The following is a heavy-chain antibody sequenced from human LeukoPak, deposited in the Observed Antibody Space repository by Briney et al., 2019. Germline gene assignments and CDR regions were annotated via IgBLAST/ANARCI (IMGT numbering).Heavy chain of an antibody. CDR1: GFTFSSST. V-gene: IGHV3-30-3*01. CDR3: ARQETGDLDY. D-gene: IGHD7-27*01. Sequence: GRSLRLSCAASGFTFSSSTMHWVRQAPGKGLEWVAVISYDGSNKYYADSVKGRFTISRDNSKNTLYLQMNSLRAEDTAVYYCARQETGDLDYWGQGTLVTVSS. CDR2: ISYDGSNK. J-gene: IGHJ4*02.